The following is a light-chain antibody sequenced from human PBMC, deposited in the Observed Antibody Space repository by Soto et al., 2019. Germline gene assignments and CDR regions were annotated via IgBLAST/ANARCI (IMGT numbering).Light chain of an antibody. V-gene: IGLV1-40*01. CDR3: QSSDSNLMALYV. J-gene: IGLJ1*01. CDR1: SSNIGAGYD. Sequence: QSVLTQPPSVSGAPGQRVAISCTGSSSNIGAGYDVHWYQQLPGTAPKLLIYGNSNRPSGVPDRFSGSKSGTSASLAITGLQAEDLLFYYCQSSDSNLMALYVFVTVTKVP. CDR2: GNS.